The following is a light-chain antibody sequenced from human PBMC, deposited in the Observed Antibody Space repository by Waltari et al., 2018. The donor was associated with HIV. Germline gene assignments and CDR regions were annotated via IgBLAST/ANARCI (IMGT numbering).Light chain of an antibody. V-gene: IGLV2-11*01. J-gene: IGLJ2*01. CDR1: YSDVGDSNY. CDR3: CSFAGTYTI. CDR2: DVS. Sequence: QSALTQPRSVSGSPGQSVTISCTGTYSDVGDSNYVSCYQHHPGKAPKLMIYDVSQRPSGVPDRFSGSKSGNTASLTISGLQADDDADYYCCSFAGTYTIFGGGTKLTVL.